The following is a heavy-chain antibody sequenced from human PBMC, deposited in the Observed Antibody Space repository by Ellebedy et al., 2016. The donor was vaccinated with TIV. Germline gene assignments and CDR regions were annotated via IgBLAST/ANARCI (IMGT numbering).Heavy chain of an antibody. CDR3: ATTGSYLY. J-gene: IGHJ4*02. Sequence: PGGSLRLSCAASGFIVSGNYMSWVRLAPGKGLEWVSVIYRGASTYYADSVKGRFTISRDIAKNSVHLQMNGLRAEDTAVYYCATTGSYLYWGQGTLVTVSS. D-gene: IGHD3-10*01. CDR1: GFIVSGNY. V-gene: IGHV3-53*01. CDR2: IYRGAST.